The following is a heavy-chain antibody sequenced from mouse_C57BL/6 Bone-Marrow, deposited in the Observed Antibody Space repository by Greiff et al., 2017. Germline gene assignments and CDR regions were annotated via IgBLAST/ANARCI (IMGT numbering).Heavy chain of an antibody. CDR1: GYAFSSSW. D-gene: IGHD1-1*01. CDR2: IYPGDGDT. CDR3: ARTLITAPLCDY. J-gene: IGHJ2*01. Sequence: QVQLQQSGPELVKPGVSVKISCKASGYAFSSSWMNWVQQRPGKGLEWIGRIYPGDGDTNYTGKFKGKATLTADKSSSTAYMQHSSLTSDDSAVDFCARTLITAPLCDYWGQGTTHRVSS. V-gene: IGHV1-82*01.